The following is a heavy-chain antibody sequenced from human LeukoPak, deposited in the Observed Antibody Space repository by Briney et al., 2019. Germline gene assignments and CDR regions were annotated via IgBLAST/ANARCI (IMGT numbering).Heavy chain of an antibody. J-gene: IGHJ6*03. CDR2: FSGSGGTT. D-gene: IGHD2-8*01. CDR3: ANGNRCTSPNCLGYYYFYMDV. V-gene: IGHV3-23*01. CDR1: GFTFSSYA. Sequence: GGSLRLSCAASGFTFSSYAMNWVRQAPGRGPEWVSGFSGSGGTTYYADSVKGRFTISRDNSKNTLYLQMNSLRAEDTAVYYCANGNRCTSPNCLGYYYFYMDVWGKGTTVTVSS.